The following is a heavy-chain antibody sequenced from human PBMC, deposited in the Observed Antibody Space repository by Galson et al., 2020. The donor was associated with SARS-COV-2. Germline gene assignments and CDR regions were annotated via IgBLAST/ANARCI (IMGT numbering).Heavy chain of an antibody. J-gene: IGHJ6*02. V-gene: IGHV3-23*01. CDR3: AKRTGVIFGVVIDGMDV. Sequence: GGSLRLSCAASGFTFSSYAMSWVRQAPGKGLEWVSAISGSGGSTYYADSVKGRFTISRDNSKNTLYLQMNSLRAEDTAVYYCAKRTGVIFGVVIDGMDVWGQGTTVTVSS. CDR2: ISGSGGST. CDR1: GFTFSSYA. D-gene: IGHD3-3*01.